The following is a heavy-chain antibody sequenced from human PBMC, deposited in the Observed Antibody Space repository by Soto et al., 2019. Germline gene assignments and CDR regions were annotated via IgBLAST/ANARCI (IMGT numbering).Heavy chain of an antibody. CDR2: ITPIFGTA. CDR3: ATTYCGGDCQIDY. Sequence: WASVKVSCKASGGTFSSYAISWVRQAPGQGLEWMGGITPIFGTANYAQKFQGRVTITADESTSTAYMELSSLRSEDTAVYYCATTYCGGDCQIDYWGQGTLVTVSS. V-gene: IGHV1-69*13. J-gene: IGHJ4*02. CDR1: GGTFSSYA. D-gene: IGHD2-21*02.